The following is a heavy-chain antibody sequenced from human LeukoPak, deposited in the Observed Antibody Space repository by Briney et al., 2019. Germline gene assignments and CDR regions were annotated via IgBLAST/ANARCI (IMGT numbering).Heavy chain of an antibody. CDR3: AKWGDYDVLTGHHVSDY. CDR1: GFTFSNYA. Sequence: GGSLRLSCAASGFTFSNYAMSWVRQAPGKGLEWVSAITGSGGNTYYAGSVKGRFTISRDNSKNTVFLQMNSLRAEDTAVYYCAKWGDYDVLTGHHVSDYWGQGTLVTVSS. CDR2: ITGSGGNT. D-gene: IGHD3-9*01. J-gene: IGHJ4*02. V-gene: IGHV3-23*01.